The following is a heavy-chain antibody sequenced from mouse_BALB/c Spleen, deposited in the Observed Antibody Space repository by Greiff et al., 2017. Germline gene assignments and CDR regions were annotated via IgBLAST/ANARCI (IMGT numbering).Heavy chain of an antibody. V-gene: IGHV14-1*02. D-gene: IGHD1-1*01. CDR1: GYTFTSYW. Sequence: VQLKQPGAELVRPGASVKLSCKASGYTFTSYWINWVKQRPGQGLEWIGRIDPANGNTKYDPKFQGKATITADTSSNTAYLQLSSLTSEDTAVYYCASIFITTVDWYFDVWGAGTTVTVSS. CDR3: ASIFITTVDWYFDV. J-gene: IGHJ1*01. CDR2: IDPANGNT.